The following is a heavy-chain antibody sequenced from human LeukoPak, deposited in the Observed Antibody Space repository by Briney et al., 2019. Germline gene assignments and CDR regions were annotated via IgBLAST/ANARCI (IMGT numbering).Heavy chain of an antibody. D-gene: IGHD1-26*01. CDR3: AKGGKWDVTPFDY. J-gene: IGHJ4*02. Sequence: GGSLRLSCAASGFTFTSYSMNWVRQAPGKGLEWVSTISGGGGSSYYADSVKGRFTISRDNSKNTLYLQVNSLRAEDTAVYYCAKGGKWDVTPFDYWGQGTLVTVSS. CDR2: ISGGGGSS. V-gene: IGHV3-23*01. CDR1: GFTFTSYS.